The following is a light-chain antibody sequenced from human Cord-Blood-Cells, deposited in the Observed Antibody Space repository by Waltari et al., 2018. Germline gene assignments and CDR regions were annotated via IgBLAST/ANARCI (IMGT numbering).Light chain of an antibody. V-gene: IGKV3-20*01. CDR2: GAS. J-gene: IGKJ1*01. Sequence: VLTQSPGTLSLSTGERATLSCRASQSVSSSYSAWYQQTPGPAPRLLLYGASRRAPGIPDRFSGSGSRTDFTLTISRLETEDFAVYYCQQYGSSPWTFGQGTKVEIK. CDR3: QQYGSSPWT. CDR1: QSVSSSY.